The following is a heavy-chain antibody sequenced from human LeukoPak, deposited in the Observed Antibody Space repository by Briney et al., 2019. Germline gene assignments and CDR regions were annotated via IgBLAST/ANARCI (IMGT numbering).Heavy chain of an antibody. Sequence: SVKVSCKASGGTFTSYAISWVRQAPGQGLEWMGRIIPIFGTANYAQKFQGRVTITADKSTSTAYMELSSLRSEDTAVYYCARVSFCSGNSCYVGHDYWGQGTLVTVSS. J-gene: IGHJ4*02. CDR3: ARVSFCSGNSCYVGHDY. CDR1: GGTFTSYA. V-gene: IGHV1-69*06. D-gene: IGHD2-15*01. CDR2: IIPIFGTA.